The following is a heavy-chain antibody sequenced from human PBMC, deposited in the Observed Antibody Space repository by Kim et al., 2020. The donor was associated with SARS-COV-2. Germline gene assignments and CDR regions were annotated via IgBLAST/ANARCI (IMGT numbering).Heavy chain of an antibody. V-gene: IGHV3-21*01. D-gene: IGHD2-2*01. CDR3: AREPDPLGEDCSSTSCYLDYYYYGMDV. J-gene: IGHJ6*02. Sequence: GGSLRLSCAASGFTFSSYSMNWVRQAPGKGLEWVSSISSSSSYIYYADSVKGRFTISRDNAKNSLYLQMNSLRAEDTAVYYCAREPDPLGEDCSSTSCYLDYYYYGMDVWGQGTTVTVSS. CDR2: ISSSSSYI. CDR1: GFTFSSYS.